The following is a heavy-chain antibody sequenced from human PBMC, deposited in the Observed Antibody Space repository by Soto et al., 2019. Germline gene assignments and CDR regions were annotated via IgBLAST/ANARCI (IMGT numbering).Heavy chain of an antibody. Sequence: EVQLLESGGGLVQPGGSLRLSCAASGFTFSSYAMSWVRQAPGKGLEWVSAISGSGGSTYYADSVKGRFTISRDNSKNKLYLQMNSLRAEDTAVYYCAKDRPRSGWYLFSHFDYWGQGTLVTVYS. CDR3: AKDRPRSGWYLFSHFDY. CDR2: ISGSGGST. CDR1: GFTFSSYA. V-gene: IGHV3-23*01. J-gene: IGHJ4*02. D-gene: IGHD6-19*01.